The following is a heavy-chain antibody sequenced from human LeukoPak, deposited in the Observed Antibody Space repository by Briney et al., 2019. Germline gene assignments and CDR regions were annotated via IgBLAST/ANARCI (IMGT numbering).Heavy chain of an antibody. CDR1: GYTFTGYY. CDR2: INPNSGGT. J-gene: IGHJ4*02. Sequence: ASVKVSCKASGYTFTGYYMHWVRQAPGQGLEWMGWINPNSGGTNYAQKFQGRVTMTRDTSISTAYMELSRLRSDDTAAYYCASSTMIVVVIGYWGQGTLVTVSS. V-gene: IGHV1-2*02. CDR3: ASSTMIVVVIGY. D-gene: IGHD3-22*01.